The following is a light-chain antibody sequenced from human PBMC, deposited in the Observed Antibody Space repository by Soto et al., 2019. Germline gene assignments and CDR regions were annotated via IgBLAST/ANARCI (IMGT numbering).Light chain of an antibody. Sequence: DIQMTQSPSSLSASVGDRVSITCRASQTISRYLSWYQQKPGKAPKLLIYAASNLQSGVPSRFLGSGSGTDFTLTITNLQPEDFATYYCQQTYSTPPVTFGQGTRLEIK. CDR2: AAS. CDR3: QQTYSTPPVT. J-gene: IGKJ5*01. CDR1: QTISRY. V-gene: IGKV1-39*01.